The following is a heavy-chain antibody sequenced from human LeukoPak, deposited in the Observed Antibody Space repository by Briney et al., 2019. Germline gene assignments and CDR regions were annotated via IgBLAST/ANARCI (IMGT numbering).Heavy chain of an antibody. D-gene: IGHD3-3*01. J-gene: IGHJ6*02. V-gene: IGHV4-30-2*01. CDR1: GGSISSGGYS. Sequence: SQTLSLTCAVSGGSISSGGYSWSWIRQPPGKGLEWIGYIYHSGSTYYNPSLKSRVTISVDRSKNQFSLKLSSVTAADTAVYYCARGKVTIFGVVNSGMDVWGQGTTVTVFS. CDR2: IYHSGST. CDR3: ARGKVTIFGVVNSGMDV.